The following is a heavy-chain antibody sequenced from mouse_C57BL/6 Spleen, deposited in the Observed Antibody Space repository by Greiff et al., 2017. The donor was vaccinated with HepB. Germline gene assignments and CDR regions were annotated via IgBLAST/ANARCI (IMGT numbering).Heavy chain of an antibody. CDR2: IRNKANGYTT. J-gene: IGHJ4*01. Sequence: EVKLVESGGGLVQPGGSLSLSCAASGFTFTDYYMSWVRQPPGKALEWLGFIRNKANGYTTEYSASVKGRFTISRDNSQSILYLQMNALRAEDSATDDCARSTVDYAMAYWGQGTSVTVSA. D-gene: IGHD1-1*01. CDR1: GFTFTDYY. CDR3: ARSTVDYAMAY. V-gene: IGHV7-3*01.